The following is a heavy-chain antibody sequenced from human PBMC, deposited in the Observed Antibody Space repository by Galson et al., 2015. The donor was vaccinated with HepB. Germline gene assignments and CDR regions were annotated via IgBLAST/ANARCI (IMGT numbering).Heavy chain of an antibody. CDR1: GFSFDNYA. J-gene: IGHJ6*02. Sequence: SLRLSCAASGFSFDNYAMSWVRQAPGKGPEWVSSVHGGGENTYYADSVKGRFTISRDNSKNTLYLQMNSLRAEDTAVYYCAKEGAQVRIGYYGMDVWGQGTTVTVSS. CDR2: VHGGGENT. V-gene: IGHV3-23*01. CDR3: AKEGAQVRIGYYGMDV. D-gene: IGHD2-15*01.